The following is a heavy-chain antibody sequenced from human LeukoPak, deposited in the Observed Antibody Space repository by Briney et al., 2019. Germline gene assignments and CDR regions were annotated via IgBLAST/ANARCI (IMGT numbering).Heavy chain of an antibody. Sequence: GASVKVSCKASGYTFTGYYMHWVRQAPGQGLEWMEWINPNSGGTNYAQKFQGRVTMTRDTSISTAYMELSRLRSDDTAVYYCARVGYYYDSSGYYGYWGQGTLVTVSS. CDR2: INPNSGGT. CDR3: ARVGYYYDSSGYYGY. D-gene: IGHD3-22*01. V-gene: IGHV1-2*02. J-gene: IGHJ4*02. CDR1: GYTFTGYY.